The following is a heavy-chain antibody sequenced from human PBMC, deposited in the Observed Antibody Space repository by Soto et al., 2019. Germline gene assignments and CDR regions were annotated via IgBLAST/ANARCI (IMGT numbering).Heavy chain of an antibody. Sequence: SETLSLTCAVYGGSFSGYYWSWIRQPPGKGLEWIGEINHSGSTNYNPSLKSRVTISVDTSKNQFSLKLSSVTAADTAVYYCAKDAGDVRDWDCRGGSCSPDGMDVWGQGTTVTVSS. D-gene: IGHD2-15*01. J-gene: IGHJ6*02. V-gene: IGHV4-34*01. CDR2: INHSGST. CDR3: AKDAGDVRDWDCRGGSCSPDGMDV. CDR1: GGSFSGYY.